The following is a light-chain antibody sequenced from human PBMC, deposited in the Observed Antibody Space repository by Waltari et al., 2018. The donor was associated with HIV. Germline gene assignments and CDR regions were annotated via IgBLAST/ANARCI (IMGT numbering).Light chain of an antibody. V-gene: IGLV2-8*01. CDR3: SSYAGSNNRWV. J-gene: IGLJ3*02. CDR1: SSDVGGYNY. Sequence: QSSLTQPPSASGSPGQSVTISCTGTSSDVGGYNYVPCYQHHPGKAPTLMIYLVSKRPSGVPDRFSGSKSGSTASLTVSGLQAEDEADYYCSSYAGSNNRWVFGGGTKLTAL. CDR2: LVS.